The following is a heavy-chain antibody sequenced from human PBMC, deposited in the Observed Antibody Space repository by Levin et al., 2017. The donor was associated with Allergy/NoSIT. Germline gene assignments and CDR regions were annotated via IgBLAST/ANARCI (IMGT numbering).Heavy chain of an antibody. Sequence: PGGSLRLSCAASGFTFSSYAMSWVRQAPGKGLEWVSAISGSGGSTYYADSVKGRFTISRDNSKNTLYLQMNSLRAEDTAVYYCAKGALDPGDYGDYLDYWGQGTLVTVSS. J-gene: IGHJ4*02. CDR2: ISGSGGST. V-gene: IGHV3-23*01. CDR3: AKGALDPGDYGDYLDY. D-gene: IGHD4-17*01. CDR1: GFTFSSYA.